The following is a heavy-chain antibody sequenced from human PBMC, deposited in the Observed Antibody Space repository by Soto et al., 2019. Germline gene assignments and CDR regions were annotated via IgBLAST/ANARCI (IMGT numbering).Heavy chain of an antibody. CDR2: IKQDGSEK. D-gene: IGHD2-2*01. Sequence: VGSLRLSCAASGFTFSSYWMSWVRQAPGKGLEWVANIKQDGSEKYYVDSVKGRFTISRDNAKNSLYLQMNSLRAEDTAVYYCARDTIYCSSTSCSFNYYYYYGMDVWGQGTTVTVSS. V-gene: IGHV3-7*03. CDR3: ARDTIYCSSTSCSFNYYYYYGMDV. J-gene: IGHJ6*02. CDR1: GFTFSSYW.